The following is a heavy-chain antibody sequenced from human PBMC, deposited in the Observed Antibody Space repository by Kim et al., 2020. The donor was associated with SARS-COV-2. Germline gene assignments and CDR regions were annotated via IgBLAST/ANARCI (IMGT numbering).Heavy chain of an antibody. V-gene: IGHV5-51*01. D-gene: IGHD2-21*02. CDR3: ARGRVTTTTKYLDY. J-gene: IGHJ4*02. Sequence: SPSFQGQVTISVDKSISTAYLQWRSLKASDTAIYYCARGRVTTTTKYLDYWGQGTLVTVSS.